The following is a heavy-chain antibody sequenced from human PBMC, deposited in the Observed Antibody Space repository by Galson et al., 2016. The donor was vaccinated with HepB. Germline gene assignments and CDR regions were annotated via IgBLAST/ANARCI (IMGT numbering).Heavy chain of an antibody. Sequence: SLRLSCAASGLTFSSYAVNWVRQPPGKGLEWVSAISGGSTYYADSVKGRFTITSDNSKNTLFLQMNSLRAEDTAQYYCAKSHLSSNFVGMDVWGKGTTVTVSS. J-gene: IGHJ6*04. D-gene: IGHD4-11*01. V-gene: IGHV3-23*01. CDR3: AKSHLSSNFVGMDV. CDR2: ISGGST. CDR1: GLTFSSYA.